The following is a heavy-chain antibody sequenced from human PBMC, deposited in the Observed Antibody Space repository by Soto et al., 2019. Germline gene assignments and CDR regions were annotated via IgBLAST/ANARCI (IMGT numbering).Heavy chain of an antibody. J-gene: IGHJ3*02. CDR3: ARGGYCSSTSCYAELNAFDI. CDR1: GYTFTSYD. Sequence: QVQLVQSGAEVKKPGASVKVSCKASGYTFTSYDINWVRQATGQGLEWMGWMNPNSGNTGNAQKCRGRVTITRNTSISTAYMELSSLRSEDTAVYYCARGGYCSSTSCYAELNAFDIWGQGTMVTVSS. V-gene: IGHV1-8*01. CDR2: MNPNSGNT. D-gene: IGHD2-2*01.